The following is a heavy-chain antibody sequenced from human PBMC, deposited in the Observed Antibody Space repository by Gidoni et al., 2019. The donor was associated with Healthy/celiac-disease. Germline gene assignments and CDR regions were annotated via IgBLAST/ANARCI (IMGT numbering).Heavy chain of an antibody. CDR1: GFTFSSYG. CDR3: ARTMIVVVPTGYYYYGMDV. D-gene: IGHD3-22*01. V-gene: IGHV3-33*01. CDR2: IWYDGSNK. Sequence: QVQLVESGGGVVQPGRSLRLSCAAAGFTFSSYGMHWVRQAPGKGLEWVAVIWYDGSNKYYADSVKGRFTISRDNSKNTLYLQMNSLRAEDTAVYYCARTMIVVVPTGYYYYGMDVWGQGTTVTVSS. J-gene: IGHJ6*02.